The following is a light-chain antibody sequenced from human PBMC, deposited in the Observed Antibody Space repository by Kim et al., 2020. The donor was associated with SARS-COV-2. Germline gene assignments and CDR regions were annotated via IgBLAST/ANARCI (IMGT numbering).Light chain of an antibody. CDR2: GKN. CDR1: SLRSYY. CDR3: NSRDSSGNHVV. V-gene: IGLV3-19*01. J-gene: IGLJ2*01. Sequence: LGQTVRITCKGDSLRSYYASCYQQKPGQAPVLVIYGKNNRPSGIPDRFSGSSSGNTASLTITGAQAEDEADYYCNSRDSSGNHVVFGGGTQLTVL.